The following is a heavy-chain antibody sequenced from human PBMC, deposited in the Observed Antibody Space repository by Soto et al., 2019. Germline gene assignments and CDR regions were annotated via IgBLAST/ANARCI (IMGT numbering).Heavy chain of an antibody. CDR1: GYTFTSYS. J-gene: IGHJ6*02. D-gene: IGHD4-17*01. CDR2: INAVNGNT. CDR3: GSRNYGDFDYGLDV. Sequence: QVQLVQSGAEVEKPGASVKVSCKASGYTFTSYSIHWVRQAPGQRLEWMGWINAVNGNTKYSQKFQDRVTFTRDTSASTAYMELSSLRSEDTAVYYCGSRNYGDFDYGLDVWGQGTRVTVSS. V-gene: IGHV1-3*01.